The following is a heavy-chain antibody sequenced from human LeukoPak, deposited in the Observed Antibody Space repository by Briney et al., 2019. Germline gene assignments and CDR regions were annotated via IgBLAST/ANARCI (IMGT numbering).Heavy chain of an antibody. D-gene: IGHD3-22*01. Sequence: GRSLRLSCAASGFTFSSYAMHWVRQAPGKGLEWVAVISYDGTNKYYADSVKGRLTISRDNSKNTMYLQMNSLRAEDTAMYYCARAPMSYDSSGFGGAFDIWGQGTMVTVSS. CDR3: ARAPMSYDSSGFGGAFDI. CDR2: ISYDGTNK. V-gene: IGHV3-30-3*01. J-gene: IGHJ3*02. CDR1: GFTFSSYA.